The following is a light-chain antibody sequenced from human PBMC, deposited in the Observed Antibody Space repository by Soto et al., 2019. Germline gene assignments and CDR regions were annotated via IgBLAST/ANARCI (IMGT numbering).Light chain of an antibody. CDR2: DAS. J-gene: IGKJ4*01. V-gene: IGKV1-5*01. CDR3: QQLRMYPST. CDR1: QSISSW. Sequence: DIQMTQSPSTLSASVGDRATITCRASQSISSWLAWYQQKPGKAPKLLIYDASSLESGVPSRFSGSGSGTEFTLTISSLQPDEFATYYCQQLRMYPSTFGGGTKVDIK.